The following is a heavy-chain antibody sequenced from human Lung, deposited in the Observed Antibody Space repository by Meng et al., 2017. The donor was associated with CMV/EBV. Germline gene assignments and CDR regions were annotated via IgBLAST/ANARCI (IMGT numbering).Heavy chain of an antibody. D-gene: IGHD2-2*01. CDR3: ARGPSRPHFDY. J-gene: IGHJ4*02. CDR1: GGSLNSGNYY. CDR2: IFYSGSP. V-gene: IGHV4-30-4*08. Sequence: TLSLTXTVSGGSLNSGNYYWNWIRQPPGKGLEWIGYIFYSGSPYYNPSLESRVTISVDTSKNQFSLRLTSVTAADTAIYYCARGPSRPHFDYWGQGTLVTVSS.